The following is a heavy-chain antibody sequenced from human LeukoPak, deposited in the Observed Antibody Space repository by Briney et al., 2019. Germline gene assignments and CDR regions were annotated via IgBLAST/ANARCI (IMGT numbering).Heavy chain of an antibody. CDR2: IFPGDSDT. D-gene: IGHD2-15*01. V-gene: IGHV5-51*01. Sequence: GESLKISCKGSEYSFATYWIGWVRQMPGQGLEWMGIIFPGDSDTRYSPSFQGQITISADKSISTAYLQWSSLKASDTAIYYCASEYCSGGNCYFDYWGQGTLVTVSS. CDR3: ASEYCSGGNCYFDY. CDR1: EYSFATYW. J-gene: IGHJ4*02.